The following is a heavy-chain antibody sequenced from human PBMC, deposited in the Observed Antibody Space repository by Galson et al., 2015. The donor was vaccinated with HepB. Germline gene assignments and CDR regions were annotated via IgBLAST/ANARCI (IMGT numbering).Heavy chain of an antibody. CDR3: AKDRLGRYYFDY. CDR1: GFTFSSYG. V-gene: IGHV3-30*18. J-gene: IGHJ4*02. Sequence: SLRLSCAASGFTFSSYGMHWVRQAPGKGLEWVAVISYDGSNKYYADSVKGRFTISRDNSKNTLYLQMNSLRAEDTAVYYCAKDRLGRYYFDYWGQGTLVTVSS. CDR2: ISYDGSNK. D-gene: IGHD6-19*01.